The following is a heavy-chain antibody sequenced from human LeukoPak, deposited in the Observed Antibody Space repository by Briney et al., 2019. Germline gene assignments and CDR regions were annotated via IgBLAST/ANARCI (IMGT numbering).Heavy chain of an antibody. CDR2: IYHSGNT. D-gene: IGHD1-14*01. Sequence: SETLSLTCAVSGYSISRGYYWGWIRQLPGKGMEWIGSIYHSGNTYYNPSLKSRVTISLDTSKNQFSLKLNSVTAADTAVYYCARVPHDDNPLRLYYLDYWGQGTLITVSS. CDR3: ARVPHDDNPLRLYYLDY. V-gene: IGHV4-38-2*01. J-gene: IGHJ4*02. CDR1: GYSISRGYY.